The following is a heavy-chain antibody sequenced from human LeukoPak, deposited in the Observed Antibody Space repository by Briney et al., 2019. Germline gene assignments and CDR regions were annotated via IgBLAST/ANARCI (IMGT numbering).Heavy chain of an antibody. D-gene: IGHD3-16*01. V-gene: IGHV4-34*01. CDR1: GGPFSGYY. CDR3: AGDYGASYRFDY. Sequence: SETLSLTCAVYGGPFSGYYWSWIRQPPGKGLEWIGEINHSGSANYNPSLKSRVTISVDMSKNQFSLKLSSVTAADTAVYYCAGDYGASYRFDYWGQGTLVTVSS. J-gene: IGHJ4*02. CDR2: INHSGSA.